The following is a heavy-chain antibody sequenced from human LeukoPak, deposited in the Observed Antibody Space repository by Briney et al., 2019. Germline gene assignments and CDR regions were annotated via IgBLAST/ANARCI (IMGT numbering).Heavy chain of an antibody. J-gene: IGHJ4*02. CDR1: GDSISNSSYY. D-gene: IGHD6-13*01. CDR2: IYHTGST. Sequence: SDTLSLTCIVSGDSISNSSYYWAWIRQPPGKGLEWIGSIYHTGSTFHNPSLKSRLTMSVDTPKNQFSLRLSSVTAADTAVYYCAREGSDIATTGTDCWGQGILVTVFS. CDR3: AREGSDIATTGTDC. V-gene: IGHV4-39*07.